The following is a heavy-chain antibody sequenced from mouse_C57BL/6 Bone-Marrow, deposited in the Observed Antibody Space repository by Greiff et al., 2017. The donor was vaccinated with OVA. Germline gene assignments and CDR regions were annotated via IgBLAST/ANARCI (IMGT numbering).Heavy chain of an antibody. J-gene: IGHJ3*01. CDR3: ARERAYYYGSSLAY. D-gene: IGHD1-1*01. CDR2: IDPSDSYP. Sequence: VQLQQPGAELVKPGASVKLSCKASGYTFTSYWMQWVKQRPGQGLEWIGEIDPSDSYPNYNQKFKGKATLTVDTSSSTAYMQLSSLTSEDSAVYYCARERAYYYGSSLAYWGQGTLVTVSA. V-gene: IGHV1-50*01. CDR1: GYTFTSYW.